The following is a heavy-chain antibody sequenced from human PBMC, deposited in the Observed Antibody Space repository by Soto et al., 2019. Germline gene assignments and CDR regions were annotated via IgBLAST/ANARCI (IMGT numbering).Heavy chain of an antibody. CDR3: ARRRGPPPGYCGGGSCPRGYFDY. D-gene: IGHD2-15*01. Sequence: QVQLQQWGAGLLKPSETLSLTCAVYGGSFSGYYWSWIRQPPGKGLEWIGEINHSGSTNYNPSLKSRVTISVDTSKNQFSLKLSSVTAADTAVYYCARRRGPPPGYCGGGSCPRGYFDYWGQGTLVTVSS. CDR2: INHSGST. V-gene: IGHV4-34*01. J-gene: IGHJ4*02. CDR1: GGSFSGYY.